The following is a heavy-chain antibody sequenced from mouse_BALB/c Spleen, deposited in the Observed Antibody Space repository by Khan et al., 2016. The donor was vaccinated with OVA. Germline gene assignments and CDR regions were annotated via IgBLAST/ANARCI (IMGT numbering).Heavy chain of an antibody. J-gene: IGHJ3*01. V-gene: IGHV3-6*02. CDR2: IRSDGDS. CDR3: ARGGSSGPAWFTY. D-gene: IGHD3-1*01. CDR1: GYSIISGYF. Sequence: EVQLQESGPGLVKPSQSLSLTCSVTGYSIISGYFWNWIRQFPGNKLEWMGYIRSDGDSNYNPSLKNRISITRDTSKNLFFLKLKSVTPEDTATYYCARGGSSGPAWFTYWGQGTLVTVSA.